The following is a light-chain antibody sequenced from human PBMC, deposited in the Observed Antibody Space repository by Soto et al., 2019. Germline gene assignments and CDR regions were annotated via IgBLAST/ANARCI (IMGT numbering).Light chain of an antibody. CDR1: QSVSSN. J-gene: IGKJ4*01. Sequence: EIVMTQSPVTLSVSPGERATLSCRASQSVSSNLAWYQQKPGQAPRLLIYGASTRATDIPARFSGSGSGTEFTLTISSLQSEDFAVYYCQQYNDWPLTFGGGTKVETK. CDR3: QQYNDWPLT. V-gene: IGKV3-15*01. CDR2: GAS.